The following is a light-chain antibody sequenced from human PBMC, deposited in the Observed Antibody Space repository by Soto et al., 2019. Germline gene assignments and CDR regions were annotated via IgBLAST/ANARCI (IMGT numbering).Light chain of an antibody. V-gene: IGLV2-14*01. J-gene: IGLJ1*01. Sequence: QSELTRPASVSGAPGETIHISCTGTRSDVGGYNYVSWYQQHPGKAPKLMIYDVSNRPSGVSNRFSGSKSGNTASLTISGLQAEDEADYYCSSYTSSSTRAFGTGTKVTVL. CDR2: DVS. CDR3: SSYTSSSTRA. CDR1: RSDVGGYNY.